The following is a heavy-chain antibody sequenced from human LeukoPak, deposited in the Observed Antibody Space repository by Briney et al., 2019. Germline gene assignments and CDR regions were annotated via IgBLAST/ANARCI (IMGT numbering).Heavy chain of an antibody. CDR3: ARDSGSSGWDPTSFMDY. J-gene: IGHJ4*02. D-gene: IGHD6-19*01. Sequence: ASVKVSCKASGYTFTGHHIHWVRQAPGQGLEWMGWINPNSGGANSAQKFLGRVSMTRDTSISTVHMDLASLTSDDTAVYCCARDSGSSGWDPTSFMDYWGRGTLVTVSS. CDR2: INPNSGGA. CDR1: GYTFTGHH. V-gene: IGHV1-2*02.